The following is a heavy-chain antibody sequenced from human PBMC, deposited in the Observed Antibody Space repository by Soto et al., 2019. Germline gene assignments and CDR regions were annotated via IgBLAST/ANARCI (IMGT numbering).Heavy chain of an antibody. CDR1: GFTFSSYG. Sequence: QVQLVESGGGVVQPGRSLRLSCAASGFTFSSYGMHWVRQAPGKGLEWVAVISYDGSNKYYADSVKGRFTISRDNSKNXLDLQMNSLRAEDTAVYYCAQSDYDRSGYYYGMDVWGQGTTVTVSS. V-gene: IGHV3-30*03. D-gene: IGHD3-22*01. CDR2: ISYDGSNK. CDR3: AQSDYDRSGYYYGMDV. J-gene: IGHJ6*02.